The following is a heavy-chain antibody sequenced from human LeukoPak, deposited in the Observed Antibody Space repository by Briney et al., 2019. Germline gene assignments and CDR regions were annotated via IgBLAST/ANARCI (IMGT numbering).Heavy chain of an antibody. CDR3: ARAYGSEYFDY. V-gene: IGHV3-74*01. CDR2: INSDGSST. CDR1: QFTFSRYW. Sequence: GGSLRLSCAASQFTFSRYWMHWVRQAPGKGLVWVSRINSDGSSTSYADSVKGRFTISRDNAKNTLYLQMNSLGAEDTAVYYCARAYGSEYFDYWGQGTLVTVSS. J-gene: IGHJ4*02. D-gene: IGHD3-10*01.